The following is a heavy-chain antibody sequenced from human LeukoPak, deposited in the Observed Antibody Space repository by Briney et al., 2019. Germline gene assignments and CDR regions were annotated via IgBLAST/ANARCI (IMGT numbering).Heavy chain of an antibody. CDR2: IRYDGSNK. J-gene: IGHJ6*02. D-gene: IGHD3-10*01. CDR3: ARVFYGSGSSSNYYYGMDV. CDR1: GFTFSTYG. V-gene: IGHV3-30*02. Sequence: GGSLRLSCAASGFTFSTYGMHWVRQAPGKGLEWVAFIRYDGSNKYYADPVKGRFTISRDKSKNTLYLQMNSLRAEDTAVYYCARVFYGSGSSSNYYYGMDVWGQGTTITVSS.